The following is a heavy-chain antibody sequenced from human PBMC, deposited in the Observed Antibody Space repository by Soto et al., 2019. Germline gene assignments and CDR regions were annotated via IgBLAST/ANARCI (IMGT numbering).Heavy chain of an antibody. D-gene: IGHD6-19*01. CDR2: ISGSGGST. V-gene: IGHV3-23*01. CDR1: GFTFSSYA. Sequence: EVQLLESGGGLVQPGGSLRLSCAASGFTFSSYAMSWVRQAPGKGLEWVSAISGSGGSTYYADSVKGRFTISRDNSKNTLYLQMNSLRAEDTAVYYCAKQGPGASGWDRKRWFDPWGQGTLVTVSS. J-gene: IGHJ5*02. CDR3: AKQGPGASGWDRKRWFDP.